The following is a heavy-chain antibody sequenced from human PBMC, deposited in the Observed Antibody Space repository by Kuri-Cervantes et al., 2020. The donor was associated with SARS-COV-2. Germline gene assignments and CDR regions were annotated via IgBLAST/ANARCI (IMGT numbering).Heavy chain of an antibody. Sequence: SETLSLTCAVYGGSFSGYYWSWIRQPPGKGLEWIGYIYYSGSTNYNPSLKSRVTISVDTSKNQFSLKLSSVTAADTAVYYCARDPTGGDDAFDIWGQGTMVTVSS. CDR3: ARDPTGGDDAFDI. V-gene: IGHV4-59*12. D-gene: IGHD7-27*01. CDR1: GGSFSGYY. J-gene: IGHJ3*02. CDR2: IYYSGST.